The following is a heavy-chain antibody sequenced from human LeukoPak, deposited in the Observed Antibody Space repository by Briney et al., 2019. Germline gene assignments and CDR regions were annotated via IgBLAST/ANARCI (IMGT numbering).Heavy chain of an antibody. CDR3: AREGLGYCSGGSCYPNWFDP. Sequence: PSETLSLTCTVSGGSISSDSYYWSWIRQPAGKGLEWIGRIYINGSTNYNPSLKSRVTISVDTSNSQFSLKLNSVTAADTAVYYCAREGLGYCSGGSCYPNWFDPWGQGTLVTVSS. D-gene: IGHD2-15*01. CDR1: GGSISSDSYY. V-gene: IGHV4-61*02. J-gene: IGHJ5*02. CDR2: IYINGST.